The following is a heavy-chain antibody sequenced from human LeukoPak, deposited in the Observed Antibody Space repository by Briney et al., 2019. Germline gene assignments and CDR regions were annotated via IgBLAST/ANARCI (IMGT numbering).Heavy chain of an antibody. CDR1: GYTFTNSG. Sequence: ASVKVSCKASGYTFTNSGISWVRQAPGQGLEWMGWINAHSGNTNYAQNLQGRVTMTRDTSTSTVYMELSSLRSEDTAVYYCAREINGGNSEGVFDYWGQGTLVTVSS. V-gene: IGHV1-18*01. J-gene: IGHJ4*02. CDR2: INAHSGNT. CDR3: AREINGGNSEGVFDY. D-gene: IGHD4-23*01.